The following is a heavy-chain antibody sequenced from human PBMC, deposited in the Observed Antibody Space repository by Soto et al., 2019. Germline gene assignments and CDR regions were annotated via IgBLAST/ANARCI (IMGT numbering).Heavy chain of an antibody. Sequence: GGSLRLSCAASGFTFSSYWMSWVRQAPGKGLEWVANIKQDGSEKYYVDSVKGRFTISRDNAKNSLYLQMNSLRAEDTAVYYCARDFVYDILTGYGGVEYWGQGTLVTVSS. D-gene: IGHD3-9*01. CDR2: IKQDGSEK. CDR1: GFTFSSYW. V-gene: IGHV3-7*03. CDR3: ARDFVYDILTGYGGVEY. J-gene: IGHJ4*02.